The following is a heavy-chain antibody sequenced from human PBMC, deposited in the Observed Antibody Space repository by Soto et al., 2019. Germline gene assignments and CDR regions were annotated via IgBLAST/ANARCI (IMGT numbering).Heavy chain of an antibody. CDR2: IYYSGST. CDR1: GGSISSGCYY. J-gene: IGHJ4*02. Sequence: SETLSLTCTVSGGSISSGCYYWSWIRQHPGKGLEWIGYIYYSGSTYYNPSLKSRVTISVDTSKNQFSLKLSSVTAADTAVYYCARGGYDSSGYNFDYWGQGTLVTVSS. D-gene: IGHD3-22*01. V-gene: IGHV4-31*03. CDR3: ARGGYDSSGYNFDY.